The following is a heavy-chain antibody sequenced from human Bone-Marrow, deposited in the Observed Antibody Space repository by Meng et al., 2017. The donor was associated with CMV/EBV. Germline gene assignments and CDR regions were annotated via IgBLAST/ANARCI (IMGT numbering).Heavy chain of an antibody. CDR2: IYYSGST. V-gene: IGHV4-59*01. J-gene: IGHJ4*02. Sequence: SETLSLTCTVSGGSISSYYWSWIRQPPGKGLEWIGYIYYSGSTNYNPSLKSRVTISVDTSKNQFSLKLSSVTAADTAVYYCAREAGTLRGYYFDYWGQGPLVTFYS. CDR1: GGSISSYY. CDR3: AREAGTLRGYYFDY. D-gene: IGHD4-23*01.